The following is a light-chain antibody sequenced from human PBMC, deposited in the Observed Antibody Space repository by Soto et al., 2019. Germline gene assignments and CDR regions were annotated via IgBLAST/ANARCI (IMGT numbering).Light chain of an antibody. Sequence: DIQMTQSPSNLSASVGDRVTITCRPSQSINTWLAWYQKKPGKAPKLLIQKASSLESGVPSRFSGSGSGTEFTLTITSLQPDDFATYYCQQYHNFFPTFGQGTKLEIK. V-gene: IGKV1-5*03. CDR2: KAS. J-gene: IGKJ2*01. CDR3: QQYHNFFPT. CDR1: QSINTW.